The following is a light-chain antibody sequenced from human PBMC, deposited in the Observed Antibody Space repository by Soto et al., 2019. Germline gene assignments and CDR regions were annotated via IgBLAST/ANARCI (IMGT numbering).Light chain of an antibody. Sequence: EIVMTQSPATLSVSPGXRPTLSCRASQSVSSNLAWYQQKPGQAPRLLIYGASTRATGIPARFSGSGSGTDFTLTISSLEPEDSAVYYCQQRNVWPPVTFGQGTRLEIK. V-gene: IGKV3-15*01. CDR2: GAS. CDR3: QQRNVWPPVT. J-gene: IGKJ5*01. CDR1: QSVSSN.